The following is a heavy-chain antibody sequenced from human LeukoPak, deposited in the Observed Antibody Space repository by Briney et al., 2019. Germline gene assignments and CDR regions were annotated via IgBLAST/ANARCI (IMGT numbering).Heavy chain of an antibody. J-gene: IGHJ5*02. V-gene: IGHV1-18*01. D-gene: IGHD5-18*01. Sequence: GASVKVACKASGGTFSSYAISWVRQAPGQGLEWMGWISAYNGNTNYAQKLQGRVTMTTDTSTSTAYMELRSLRSDDTAVYYRARDSGDTAMAAWGQGTLVTVSS. CDR2: ISAYNGNT. CDR3: ARDSGDTAMAA. CDR1: GGTFSSYA.